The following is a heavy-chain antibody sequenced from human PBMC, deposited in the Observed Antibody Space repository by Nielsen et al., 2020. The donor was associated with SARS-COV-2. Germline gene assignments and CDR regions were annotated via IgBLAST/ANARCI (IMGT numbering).Heavy chain of an antibody. CDR2: IDYSGNT. Sequence: GSLRLSCSVSGGSITSNSYYWSRNPPPPGKGLEWIGYIDYSGNTNFSPTLKSRVTISLDTSRNLFSLNFDSVTAADTAVYYCARLVSLSCSSTRCYPHYYYYYYVDVWGKGTTVTVSS. D-gene: IGHD2-2*01. CDR3: ARLVSLSCSSTRCYPHYYYYYYVDV. CDR1: GGSITSNSYY. J-gene: IGHJ6*03. V-gene: IGHV4-61*05.